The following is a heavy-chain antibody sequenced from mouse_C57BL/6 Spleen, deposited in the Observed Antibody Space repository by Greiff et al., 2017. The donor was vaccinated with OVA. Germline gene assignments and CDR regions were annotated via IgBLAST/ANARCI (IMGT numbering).Heavy chain of an antibody. Sequence: EVKLMESEGGLVQPGSSMKLSCTASGFTFSDYYMAWVRQVPEKGLEWVANINYDGSSTYYLDSLKSRFIISRDNAKNILYLQMSSLKSEDTATYYCARAEAYSPFDYWGQGTTLTVSS. J-gene: IGHJ2*01. CDR3: ARAEAYSPFDY. D-gene: IGHD2-10*01. CDR2: INYDGSST. V-gene: IGHV5-16*01. CDR1: GFTFSDYY.